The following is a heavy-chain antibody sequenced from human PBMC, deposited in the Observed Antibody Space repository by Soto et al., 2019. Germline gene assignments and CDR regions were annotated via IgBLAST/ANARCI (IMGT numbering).Heavy chain of an antibody. CDR3: AKDYYYGSGSYGWFGP. J-gene: IGHJ5*02. Sequence: GGSLRLSCAASGFTFSSYAMSWVRQAPGKGLEWVSAISGSGGSTYYADSVKGRFTISRDNSKDTLYLQMNSLRAEDTAVYYCAKDYYYGSGSYGWFGPWGQGTLVTVSS. V-gene: IGHV3-23*01. CDR1: GFTFSSYA. CDR2: ISGSGGST. D-gene: IGHD3-10*01.